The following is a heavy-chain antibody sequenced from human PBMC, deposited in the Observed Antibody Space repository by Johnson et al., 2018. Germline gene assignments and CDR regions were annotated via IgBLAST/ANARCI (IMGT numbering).Heavy chain of an antibody. CDR1: GFTFDDYA. Sequence: VQLVESGGGLVQPGRSLRLSCAASGFTFDDYAMHWVRQAPWKGLEWVSGITLNSGSIAYADSVKGRFTISRDNAKKSLYLQMNSLRPEDTALYYCAKGGVVWGSQYFHHWGQGTLVIVSS. J-gene: IGHJ1*01. V-gene: IGHV3-9*01. CDR2: ITLNSGSI. CDR3: AKGGVVWGSQYFHH. D-gene: IGHD2-21*01.